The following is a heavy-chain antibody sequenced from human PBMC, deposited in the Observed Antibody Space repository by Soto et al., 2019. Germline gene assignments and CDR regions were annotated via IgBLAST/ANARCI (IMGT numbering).Heavy chain of an antibody. D-gene: IGHD6-19*01. V-gene: IGHV1-3*05. CDR1: GYTFTGYA. Sequence: QVQLVQSGAEEKKPGASVKVSCKASGYTFTGYAMHWVRQAPGQSLEWMGWINAGNGNTKYSQKFQGRVTITRDTSASTAYMELSSLRSEDTAVYYCARAEAVAADFDYWGQGTLVTVSS. J-gene: IGHJ4*02. CDR3: ARAEAVAADFDY. CDR2: INAGNGNT.